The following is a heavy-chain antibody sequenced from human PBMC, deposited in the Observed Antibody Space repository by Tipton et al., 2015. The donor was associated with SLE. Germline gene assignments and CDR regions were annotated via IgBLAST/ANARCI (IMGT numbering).Heavy chain of an antibody. CDR3: ARVGNSPFDY. V-gene: IGHV4-38-2*01. CDR2: IYHSGST. Sequence: TLSLTCAVSGYSISSGYYWGWIRQPPGKGLEWIGSIYHSGSTYYNSSLKSRVTISVDTSKNQFSLKLSSVTAADTAVYYCARVGNSPFDYWGQGTLVTVSS. D-gene: IGHD4-23*01. CDR1: GYSISSGYY. J-gene: IGHJ4*02.